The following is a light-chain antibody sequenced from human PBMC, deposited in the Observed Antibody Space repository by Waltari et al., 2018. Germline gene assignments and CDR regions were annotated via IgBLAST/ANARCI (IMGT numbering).Light chain of an antibody. Sequence: IVMTQSPATLSVSPGERATLSCRASQSISTNLAWFQEKPGQPPRLLIYGASTRATGVPARCSGSGSGTYFTLVISSLRSEDFAVYYCQHYDKWLRYSFGQGTKVEIK. CDR3: QHYDKWLRYS. J-gene: IGKJ2*01. CDR2: GAS. V-gene: IGKV3-15*01. CDR1: QSISTN.